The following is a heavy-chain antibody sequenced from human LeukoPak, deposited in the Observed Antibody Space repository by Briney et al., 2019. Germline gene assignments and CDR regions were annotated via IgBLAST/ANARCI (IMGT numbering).Heavy chain of an antibody. V-gene: IGHV4-59*01. CDR1: GGSISSYY. J-gene: IGHJ4*02. CDR3: ARDTAMDAALDY. D-gene: IGHD5-18*01. Sequence: PSETLSLTCTVSGGSISSYYWSWIRQPPGKGLEWIGYIYYSGSTNYNPSLKSRVTISVDTSKNQFSLKLSSVTAADTAVYYCARDTAMDAALDYWGQGTLVTVSS. CDR2: IYYSGST.